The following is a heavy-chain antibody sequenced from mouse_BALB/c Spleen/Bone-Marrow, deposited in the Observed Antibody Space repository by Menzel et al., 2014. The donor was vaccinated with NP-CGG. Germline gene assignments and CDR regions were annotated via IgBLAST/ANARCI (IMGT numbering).Heavy chain of an antibody. CDR3: ARDDYYAMDY. V-gene: IGHV7-3*02. Sequence: EVMLVESGGGLVQPGGSLRLSCATSGFTFTDYYMSWVRQPPGKALEWLGFIRNKANGYTTEYSASVKGRFTISRDNSQSILYLQMNPLRAEDSATYYCARDDYYAMDYWGQGTSVTVSS. CDR2: IRNKANGYTT. CDR1: GFTFTDYY. J-gene: IGHJ4*01.